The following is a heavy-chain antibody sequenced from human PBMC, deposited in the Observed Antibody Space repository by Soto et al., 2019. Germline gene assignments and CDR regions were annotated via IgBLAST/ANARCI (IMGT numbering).Heavy chain of an antibody. CDR2: IYHSGST. Sequence: QQQLQESGSGLVKPSQTLSLTCAVSGGSISSGGYSWSWIRRPPGKGLEWIGYIYHSGSTYYNPSLKSRVTISVDRSKNQFYLKLSSVTAADTAVYYCARGGGYYSGWFDPWGQGTLVTVSS. CDR3: ARGGGYYSGWFDP. V-gene: IGHV4-30-2*01. CDR1: GGSISSGGYS. D-gene: IGHD3-3*01. J-gene: IGHJ5*02.